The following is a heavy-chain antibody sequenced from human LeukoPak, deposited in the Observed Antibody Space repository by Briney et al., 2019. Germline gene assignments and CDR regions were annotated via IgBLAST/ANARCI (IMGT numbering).Heavy chain of an antibody. CDR1: GYTFTCYY. D-gene: IGHD2-2*02. Sequence: ASVKVSCKASGYTFTCYYMHWVRQAPGQGLEWMGWINPNSGGTNYAQKFQGRVTMTRDTYISTAYMELSRLRSDDTAVYYCARALGYCSSTSCYTDWFDPWGQGTLVTVSS. V-gene: IGHV1-2*02. J-gene: IGHJ5*02. CDR3: ARALGYCSSTSCYTDWFDP. CDR2: INPNSGGT.